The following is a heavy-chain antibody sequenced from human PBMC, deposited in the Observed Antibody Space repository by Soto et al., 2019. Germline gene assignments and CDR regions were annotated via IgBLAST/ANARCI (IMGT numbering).Heavy chain of an antibody. V-gene: IGHV3-53*01. J-gene: IGHJ4*02. D-gene: IGHD3-10*01. CDR1: GVTVNNDF. Sequence: PGGSLRLSCAVSGVTVNNDFMNWVRQAPGKGLEWVSVIFSGGNADYADSVKGRFIMSRDISKNTLYLQMNSLSAEDTAVYFCVKEFRGAFDYWGQGTLVTVSS. CDR2: IFSGGNA. CDR3: VKEFRGAFDY.